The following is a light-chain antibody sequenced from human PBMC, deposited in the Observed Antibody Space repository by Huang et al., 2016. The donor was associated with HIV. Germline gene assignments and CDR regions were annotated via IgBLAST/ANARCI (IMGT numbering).Light chain of an antibody. CDR3: QQSYSTPIT. Sequence: DIQMTQSPSSLSASVGDRVTITCRASQSISSYLNWYQQKPGKAPKLLIYAASSLQSDVPSRFSGSGSGTDFTLTISSLQPEDFATYYCQQSYSTPITFGQGTRLEI. CDR1: QSISSY. J-gene: IGKJ5*01. V-gene: IGKV1-39*01. CDR2: AAS.